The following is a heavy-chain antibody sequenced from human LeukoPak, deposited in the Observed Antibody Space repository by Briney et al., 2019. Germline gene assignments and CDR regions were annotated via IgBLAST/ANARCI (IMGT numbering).Heavy chain of an antibody. D-gene: IGHD3-3*01. J-gene: IGHJ6*02. CDR2: IIPIFGTA. V-gene: IGHV1-69*01. CDR3: ARGLIRGYDFWSGPSYGMDV. CDR1: GGTFSSYA. Sequence: SVKVSCRASGGTFSSYAISWVRQAPGQGLEWMGGIIPIFGTANYAQKFQGRVTITADEFTSTAYMELSSLRSEDTAVYYCARGLIRGYDFWSGPSYGMDVWGQGTTVTVSS.